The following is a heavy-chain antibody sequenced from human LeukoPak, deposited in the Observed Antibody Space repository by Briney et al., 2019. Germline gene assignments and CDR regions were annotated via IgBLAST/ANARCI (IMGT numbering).Heavy chain of an antibody. Sequence: PSETLSLTCTVSGGSISSGGYYWSWIRQHPGKGLEWIGYIYYSGSTYYNPSLKSRVTISVDTSKNQFSLKLSSVTAADTAVYYCAREGCSSTSCPNWFDPWGQGTLVTVSS. CDR3: AREGCSSTSCPNWFDP. CDR2: IYYSGST. D-gene: IGHD2-2*01. V-gene: IGHV4-31*03. CDR1: GGSISSGGYY. J-gene: IGHJ5*02.